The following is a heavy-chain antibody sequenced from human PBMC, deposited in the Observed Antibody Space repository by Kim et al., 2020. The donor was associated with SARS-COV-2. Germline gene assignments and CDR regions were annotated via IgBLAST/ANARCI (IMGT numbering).Heavy chain of an antibody. CDR1: GFTFSSYA. CDR3: AKDGGNRLMRGGSYYFDSYFQH. CDR2: ISGSGGST. J-gene: IGHJ1*01. Sequence: GGSLRLSCAASGFTFSSYAMSWVRQAPGKGLEWVSAISGSGGSTYYADSVKGRFTISRDNSKNTLYLQMNSLRAEDTAVYYCAKDGGNRLMRGGSYYFDSYFQHWGQGTLVTVSS. V-gene: IGHV3-23*01. D-gene: IGHD1-26*01.